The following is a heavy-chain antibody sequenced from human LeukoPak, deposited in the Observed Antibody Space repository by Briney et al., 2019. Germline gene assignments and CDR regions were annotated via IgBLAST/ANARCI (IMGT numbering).Heavy chain of an antibody. CDR2: INPNSGGT. Sequence: ASVKVSCKASGYTLTSYGISWVRQAPGQGLEWMGWINPNSGGTNYAQKFQGRVTMTRDTSISTAYMELSRLRSDDTAVYYCARVSRGGVRGVFAYYYMDVWGKGTTVTISS. CDR3: ARVSRGGVRGVFAYYYMDV. V-gene: IGHV1-2*02. CDR1: GYTLTSYG. D-gene: IGHD3-10*01. J-gene: IGHJ6*03.